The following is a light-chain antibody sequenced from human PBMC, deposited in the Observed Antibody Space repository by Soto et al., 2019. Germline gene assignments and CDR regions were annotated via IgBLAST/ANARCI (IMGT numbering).Light chain of an antibody. J-gene: IGKJ1*01. V-gene: IGKV3-11*01. Sequence: EIVLTQSPATLSLSPGERATLSCRASQSVSTYLAWYQQNPGRAPRLLIYDASNRGTGIPARFSGSGSGTAFTLTISSLEPEDFAVYYCQQRSNWPWTFGQGTKVEI. CDR2: DAS. CDR3: QQRSNWPWT. CDR1: QSVSTY.